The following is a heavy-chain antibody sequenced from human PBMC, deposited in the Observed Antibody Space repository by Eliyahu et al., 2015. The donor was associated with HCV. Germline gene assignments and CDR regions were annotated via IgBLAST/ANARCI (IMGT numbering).Heavy chain of an antibody. D-gene: IGHD3-9*01. J-gene: IGHJ6*02. V-gene: IGHV1-46*01. CDR2: INPNVGST. CDR1: GYTFXSYY. Sequence: QVQLVQSXAEVKKPGASVKVSCKASGYTFXSYYIXWVRQAPGQGLEWMGIINPNVGSTSNAQKFQGRVTMTTDTSTSTVYMELSSLRSEDTAVYYCARDLSYYRILTGSAAYGMDVWGQGTTVTVSS. CDR3: ARDLSYYRILTGSAAYGMDV.